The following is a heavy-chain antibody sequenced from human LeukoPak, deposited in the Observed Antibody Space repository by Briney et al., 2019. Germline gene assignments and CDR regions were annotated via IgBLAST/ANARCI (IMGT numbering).Heavy chain of an antibody. J-gene: IGHJ4*02. V-gene: IGHV1-69*01. CDR3: ARETIFGVVQGYFDY. CDR1: GGTFSSYA. Sequence: SVKVSCKASGGTFSSYAISWVRQAPGQGLEWMGGIILIFGTANYAQKFQGRVTITADESTSTAYMELSSLRSEDTAVYYCARETIFGVVQGYFDYWGQGTLVTVSS. CDR2: IILIFGTA. D-gene: IGHD3-3*01.